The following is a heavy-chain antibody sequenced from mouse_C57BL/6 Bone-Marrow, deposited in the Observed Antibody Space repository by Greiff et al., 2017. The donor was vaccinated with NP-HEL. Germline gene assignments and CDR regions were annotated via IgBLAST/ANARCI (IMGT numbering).Heavy chain of an antibody. J-gene: IGHJ2*01. D-gene: IGHD1-1*01. CDR2: IYPRDGST. CDR1: GYTFTDHT. Sequence: QVQLQQSDAELVKPGASVKISCKVSGYTFTDHTIHWMKQRPEQGLVWIGYIYPRDGSTKYTEKFKGKATLTADKSSSTAYMQLNSLTSEDSAVYFCARRKVYYYGSSYRFCDYWGQGTTLTVSS. V-gene: IGHV1-78*01. CDR3: ARRKVYYYGSSYRFCDY.